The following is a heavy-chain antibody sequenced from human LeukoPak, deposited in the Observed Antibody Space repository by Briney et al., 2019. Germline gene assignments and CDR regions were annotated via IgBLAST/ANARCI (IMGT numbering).Heavy chain of an antibody. Sequence: QPGGSLRLSCAASGFTFSSYEMNWVRQAPGKGLEWVSYISSSGSTIYYADSVKGRFTISRDNAKNSLYLQMNSLRAEDTAVYYCARDFYCSGGSCYSAGFDYWGQGTLVTVSS. CDR3: ARDFYCSGGSCYSAGFDY. CDR1: GFTFSSYE. J-gene: IGHJ4*02. CDR2: ISSSGSTI. V-gene: IGHV3-48*03. D-gene: IGHD2-15*01.